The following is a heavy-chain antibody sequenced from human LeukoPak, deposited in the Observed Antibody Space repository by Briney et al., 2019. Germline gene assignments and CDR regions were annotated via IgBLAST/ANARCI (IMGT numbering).Heavy chain of an antibody. D-gene: IGHD6-13*01. CDR1: GGSISSSSYY. J-gene: IGHJ4*02. Sequence: SETLSLTCTVSGGSISSSSYYWDWIRQPPGKGLEWIGSIYYSGSTYYNPSLKSRVTISVDTSKNQFSLKLSSVTAADTAVYYCARDTSKGDSSSWYWNFDYWGQGTLVTVSS. CDR2: IYYSGST. CDR3: ARDTSKGDSSSWYWNFDY. V-gene: IGHV4-39*07.